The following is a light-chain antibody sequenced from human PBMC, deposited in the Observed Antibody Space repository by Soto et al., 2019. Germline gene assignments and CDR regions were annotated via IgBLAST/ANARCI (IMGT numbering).Light chain of an antibody. CDR3: SSDTSSNTLV. J-gene: IGLJ1*01. CDR1: SSDIGGYNY. Sequence: QSALTQPASVSGSPGQSITISCTGGSSDIGGYNYVSWFQQHPGKVPKLMIYEVTTRPSGVSNRFSGSKSGSTASLAISGLQAEDEADYYCSSDTSSNTLVFGTGTKLTVL. V-gene: IGLV2-14*01. CDR2: EVT.